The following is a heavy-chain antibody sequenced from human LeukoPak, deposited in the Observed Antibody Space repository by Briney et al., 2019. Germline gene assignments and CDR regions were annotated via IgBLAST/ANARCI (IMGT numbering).Heavy chain of an antibody. Sequence: GASVKLSCKASGYTFTGYYMHWVRQAPGQGLEWMGRINPNSGGTNYAQKYQGRVTMTRDTSISTAYMELSRLRSDDTAVYYCARDSSGSYCADYWGQGTLVTVSS. D-gene: IGHD1-26*01. J-gene: IGHJ4*02. CDR1: GYTFTGYY. V-gene: IGHV1-2*02. CDR3: ARDSSGSYCADY. CDR2: INPNSGGT.